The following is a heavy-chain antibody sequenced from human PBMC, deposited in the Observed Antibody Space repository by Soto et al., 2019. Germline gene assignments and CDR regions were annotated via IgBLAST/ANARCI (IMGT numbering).Heavy chain of an antibody. J-gene: IGHJ6*02. CDR1: GYTLTELS. V-gene: IGHV1-24*01. CDR2: FDPEDGET. Sequence: QVQLVQSGAEVKKPGASVKVSCKVSGYTLTELSMHWVRQAPGKGLEWMGGFDPEDGETISAQKFQGRVPMTEDTSTDTAYMELSSLRSEDTAVYYCATGRSGVVVPAAMAGYYYYGMDVWGQGTTVTVSS. CDR3: ATGRSGVVVPAAMAGYYYYGMDV. D-gene: IGHD2-2*01.